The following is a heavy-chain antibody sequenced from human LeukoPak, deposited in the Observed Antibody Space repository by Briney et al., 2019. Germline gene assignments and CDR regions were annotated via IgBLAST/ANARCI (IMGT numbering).Heavy chain of an antibody. Sequence: GGSLRLSCAASGFTFSSYAMHWGRQAPGKGLEWVAVISYDGSNKYYADSVKGRFTISRDNSKNTLYLQMNSLRAEDTAVYYCARAIAVAGELDYWGQGTLVTVSS. V-gene: IGHV3-30-3*01. J-gene: IGHJ4*02. CDR3: ARAIAVAGELDY. D-gene: IGHD6-19*01. CDR1: GFTFSSYA. CDR2: ISYDGSNK.